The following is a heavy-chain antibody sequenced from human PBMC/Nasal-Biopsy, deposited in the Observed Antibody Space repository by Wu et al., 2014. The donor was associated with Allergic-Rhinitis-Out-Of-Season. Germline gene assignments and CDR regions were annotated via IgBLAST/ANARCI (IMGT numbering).Heavy chain of an antibody. J-gene: IGHJ2*01. D-gene: IGHD3-10*01. CDR3: ARDWRRVDVSGTYGLEYWYFDL. CDR2: IYTSGST. Sequence: TLSLTCAVSGGSISSYYWSWIRQPAGKGLEWIGRIYTSGSTNYNPSLKSRVTMSVDTSKNQFSLKLSSVTAADTAVYYCARDWRRVDVSGTYGLEYWYFDLWGRGTLVTVSS. CDR1: GGSISSYY. V-gene: IGHV4-4*07.